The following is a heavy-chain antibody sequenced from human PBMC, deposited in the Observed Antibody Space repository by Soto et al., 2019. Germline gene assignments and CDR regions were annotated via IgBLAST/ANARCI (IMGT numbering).Heavy chain of an antibody. CDR2: INAGNGNT. J-gene: IGHJ4*02. CDR1: GYTFTSYA. Sequence: ASVKVSCKASGYTFTSYAMHWVRQAPGQRLEWMGWINAGNGNTKYSLKFQGRVTITRDTSASTAYMELSSLRSEDTAVYYCARAFRGRYAYRGQGSLVTVSS. V-gene: IGHV1-3*01. CDR3: ARAFRGRYAY. D-gene: IGHD5-12*01.